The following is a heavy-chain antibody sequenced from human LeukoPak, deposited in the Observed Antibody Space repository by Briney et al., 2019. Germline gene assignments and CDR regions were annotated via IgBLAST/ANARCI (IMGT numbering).Heavy chain of an antibody. V-gene: IGHV3-7*01. CDR3: ARHRKDTVVVPGAMRDTYYFDY. CDR1: GFTFMTYW. D-gene: IGHD2-2*01. J-gene: IGHJ4*02. Sequence: GGSLRLSCAASGFTFMTYWMSWVRQAPGKGLEWVANIKQDVSEKYYVDSVKGRFTISRDNAKNSLYLQMNSLRAEDTALYYCARHRKDTVVVPGAMRDTYYFDYWGQGTLVTVSS. CDR2: IKQDVSEK.